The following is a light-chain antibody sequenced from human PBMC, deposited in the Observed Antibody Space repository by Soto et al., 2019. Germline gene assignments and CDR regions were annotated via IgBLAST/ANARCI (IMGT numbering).Light chain of an antibody. V-gene: IGLV2-8*01. CDR1: SSDVGGYNY. Sequence: QSALTQPPSASGSPGQPVTISCTGTSSDVGGYNYVSWYQQHPGKAPKLMIYEVSKRPSGVPDRFSGSKSGNTASLTVSGLQAEDEADYYCSSDTGNKGVFGGGTKLTVL. J-gene: IGLJ2*01. CDR2: EVS. CDR3: SSDTGNKGV.